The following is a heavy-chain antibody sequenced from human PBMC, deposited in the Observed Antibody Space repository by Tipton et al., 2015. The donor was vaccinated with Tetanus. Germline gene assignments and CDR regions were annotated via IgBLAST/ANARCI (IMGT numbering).Heavy chain of an antibody. CDR1: GFTFSSYW. Sequence: SLRLSCAASGFTFSSYWMSWVRQAPGKGLEWVANIKQDGSEKDYVDSVKGLFTISRDNAKNSLYLQMNSLRAEDTAVYYCARGPVAGPFDYWGQGTLVTVSS. V-gene: IGHV3-7*01. J-gene: IGHJ4*02. CDR3: ARGPVAGPFDY. D-gene: IGHD6-19*01. CDR2: IKQDGSEK.